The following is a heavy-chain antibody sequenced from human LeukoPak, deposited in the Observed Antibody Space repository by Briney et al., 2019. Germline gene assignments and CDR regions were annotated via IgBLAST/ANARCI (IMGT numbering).Heavy chain of an antibody. Sequence: GGSLRLSCAASGFTFSSYSMNWVRQAPGKGLEWVSSISSSSSYIYYADSVKGRFTISIDNAKNSLYLQMNSLRAEDTAVYYXXXXXXXXXGYVYYYYYYYMDVWGKGTTVTVSS. V-gene: IGHV3-21*01. CDR3: XXXXXXXXGYVYYYYYYYMDV. CDR2: ISSSSSYI. J-gene: IGHJ6*03. CDR1: GFTFSSYS. D-gene: IGHD5-12*01.